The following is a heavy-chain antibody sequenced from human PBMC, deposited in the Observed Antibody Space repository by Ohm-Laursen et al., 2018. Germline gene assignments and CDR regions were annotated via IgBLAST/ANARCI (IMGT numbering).Heavy chain of an antibody. CDR3: ARAGLWFGELSEVWFDP. D-gene: IGHD3-10*01. J-gene: IGHJ5*02. CDR2: IYYSGST. CDR1: GGSIRSYY. V-gene: IGHV4-59*01. Sequence: TLSLTCTVSGGSIRSYYWSWIRQPPGKGLEWIGYIYYSGSTNYNPSLKSRVTISVDTSKNQFSLKLSSATAADTAVYYCARAGLWFGELSEVWFDPWGQGTLVTVSS.